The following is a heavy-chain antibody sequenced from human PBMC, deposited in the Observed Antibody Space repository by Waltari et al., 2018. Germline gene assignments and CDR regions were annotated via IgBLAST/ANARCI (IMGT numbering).Heavy chain of an antibody. CDR2: FDPEHGEI. CDR3: TIYRDGDYVSLGFDP. J-gene: IGHJ5*02. V-gene: IGHV1-24*01. D-gene: IGHD4-17*01. Sequence: QVQLLQSGAEVKKPGASVKVSCKVSGDTVSELSIHGVRQAPGKGLAWMGGFDPEHGEISSAQKVQGRLILTEDTSTDTAYMELSSLRSEDTAVYYCTIYRDGDYVSLGFDPWGQGTLVTVSS. CDR1: GDTVSELS.